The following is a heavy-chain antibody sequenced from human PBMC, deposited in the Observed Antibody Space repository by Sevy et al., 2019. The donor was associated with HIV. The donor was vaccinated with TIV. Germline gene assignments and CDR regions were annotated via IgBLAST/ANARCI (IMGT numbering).Heavy chain of an antibody. CDR2: IYYSGST. CDR1: GGSISSSSYY. V-gene: IGHV4-39*07. CDR3: ARAAANYYYAMDV. Sequence: SETLSLTCTVSGGSISSSSYYWGWIRQPPGKGLEWIGSIYYSGSTYYNPSLKSRVTISVDTSKNQFSLKLSSVTAADTAIYYCARAAANYYYAMDVWGQGTTVTVSS. J-gene: IGHJ6*02.